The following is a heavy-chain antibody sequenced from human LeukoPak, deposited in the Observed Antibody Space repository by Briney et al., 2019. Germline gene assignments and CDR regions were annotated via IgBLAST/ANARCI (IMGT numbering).Heavy chain of an antibody. CDR2: MNPNSGNT. CDR3: ARGPNDIVVVVAARYSSGCFSY. D-gene: IGHD2-15*01. V-gene: IGHV1-8*01. CDR1: GYTFTSYD. Sequence: ASVKVSCKASGYTFTSYDINWVRQAPGQGLEWMGWMNPNSGNTGYAQKFQGRVTMTRNTSISTAYMELSSLRSEDTAVYYCARGPNDIVVVVAARYSSGCFSYWGQGTLVTVSS. J-gene: IGHJ4*02.